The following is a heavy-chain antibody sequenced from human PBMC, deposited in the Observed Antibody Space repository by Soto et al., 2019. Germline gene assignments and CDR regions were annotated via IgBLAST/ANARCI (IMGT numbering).Heavy chain of an antibody. CDR2: MNSDGRTT. Sequence: EVQLVESGGGLVQPGGSLRLSCAASGFNFGNNWMHWVRQAPGKGLEWVSRMNSDGRTTNYADSVKGRFTVSRDSAKNTLYLQMNSLRAEDTAVYYCATAEVDYWGPGTLVTVSS. J-gene: IGHJ4*02. CDR3: ATAEVDY. CDR1: GFNFGNNW. V-gene: IGHV3-74*01.